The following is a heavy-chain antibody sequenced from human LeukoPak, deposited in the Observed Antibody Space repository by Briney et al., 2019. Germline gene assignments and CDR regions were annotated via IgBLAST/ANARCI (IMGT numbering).Heavy chain of an antibody. CDR1: GGSISSDY. Sequence: PSETLSLTCTVSGGSISSDYWGWVRQPPGKGLEWIGSVYYSGSTDYNPSFRGRVSISVDSAKNQFSLNLGSVTAADTAVYYCARDRHDWLRRVPFQYMDVWGKGTTVTVSS. CDR3: ARDRHDWLRRVPFQYMDV. J-gene: IGHJ6*03. D-gene: IGHD3-9*01. CDR2: VYYSGST. V-gene: IGHV4-4*08.